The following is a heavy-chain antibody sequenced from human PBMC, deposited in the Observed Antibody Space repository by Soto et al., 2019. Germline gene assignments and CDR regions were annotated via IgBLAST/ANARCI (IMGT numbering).Heavy chain of an antibody. CDR1: GGSFSGYQ. V-gene: IGHV4-34*01. J-gene: IGHJ6*03. CDR3: ARGLILWFGELSRRGGYYYYMDV. CDR2: INDSGNI. Sequence: QVQLQQWGAGLLKPSETLSLTCAVYGGSFSGYQWTWIRQTPGKGLEWIGEINDSGNINYNPSLKGRDTILLDTPKKQISLRLSSVTAADSAVYYCARGLILWFGELSRRGGYYYYMDVWGKGTTVTVSS. D-gene: IGHD3-10*01.